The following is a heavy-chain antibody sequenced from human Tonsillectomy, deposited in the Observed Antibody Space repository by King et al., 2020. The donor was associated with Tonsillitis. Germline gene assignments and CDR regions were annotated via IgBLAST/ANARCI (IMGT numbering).Heavy chain of an antibody. CDR3: ARDLSADGYDSCLDY. CDR1: GFTFSTYA. CDR2: ISYDGSNK. J-gene: IGHJ4*02. Sequence: VQLVESGGGVVQPGRSLRLSCAASGFTFSTYAMHWVRQAPGKGLEWVAVISYDGSNKYYADSVKGRFTISRDTSKNTLYLKMSTLRAEDTAVYYCARDLSADGYDSCLDYWGQGTLVTVSS. V-gene: IGHV3-30-3*01. D-gene: IGHD5-24*01.